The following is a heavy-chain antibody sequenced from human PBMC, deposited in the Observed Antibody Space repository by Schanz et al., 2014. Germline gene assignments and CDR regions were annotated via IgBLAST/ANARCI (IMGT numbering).Heavy chain of an antibody. V-gene: IGHV3-74*02. CDR2: INSDGTTT. CDR1: GFTFSTYW. J-gene: IGHJ5*02. CDR3: ARGSSASLSRVWFDL. Sequence: EVQLVESGGGVVQPGRSLRLSCAASGFTFSTYWMHWVRQAPGKGLVWVSHINSDGTTTTYADSVKGRFTISRDNAENTLYLQMNSLRAGDTAFYHCARGSSASLSRVWFDLWGQGTLVTVSS. D-gene: IGHD6-6*01.